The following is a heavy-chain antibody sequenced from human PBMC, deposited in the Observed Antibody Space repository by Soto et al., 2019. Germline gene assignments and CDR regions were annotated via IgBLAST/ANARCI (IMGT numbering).Heavy chain of an antibody. J-gene: IGHJ4*02. CDR3: SRAPRGNYVYPSYFDY. CDR2: IYYSGST. V-gene: IGHV4-31*03. D-gene: IGHD3-16*01. Sequence: PSETLSLTCTVSGGSISSGGYYWSWIRQHPGKGLEWIGYIYYSGSTYYNPSLKSRVTISVDTSKNQFSLKLSSVTAADTAVFYCSRAPRGNYVYPSYFDYWGQGALVTVSS. CDR1: GGSISSGGYY.